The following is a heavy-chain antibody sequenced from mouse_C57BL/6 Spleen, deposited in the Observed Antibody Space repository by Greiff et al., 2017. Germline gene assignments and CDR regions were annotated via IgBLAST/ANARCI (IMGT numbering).Heavy chain of an antibody. CDR3: ERGYDYEDLFDY. Sequence: QVQLQQSGPELVKPGASVKISCKASGYAFSSSWMNWVKQRPGKGLEWIGRIYPGDGDTNYNGKFKGKATLTADKSSSTAYMQLSSLTSEDYAVYFCERGYDYEDLFDYWGQGTTLTVSS. J-gene: IGHJ2*01. CDR2: IYPGDGDT. D-gene: IGHD2-4*01. V-gene: IGHV1-82*01. CDR1: GYAFSSSW.